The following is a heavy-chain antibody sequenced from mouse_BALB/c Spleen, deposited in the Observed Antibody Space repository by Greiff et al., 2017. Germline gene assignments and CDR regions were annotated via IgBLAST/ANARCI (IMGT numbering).Heavy chain of an antibody. Sequence: EVKLVESGGGLVKPGGSLKLSCAASGFTFSSYAMSWVRQSPEKRLEWVAEISSGGSYTYYPDTVTGRFTISRDNAKNTLYLEMSSLRSEDTAMYYCARGGQLGLPFAYWGQGTLVTVSA. J-gene: IGHJ3*01. CDR1: GFTFSSYA. D-gene: IGHD3-1*01. CDR3: ARGGQLGLPFAY. CDR2: ISSGGSYT. V-gene: IGHV5-9-4*01.